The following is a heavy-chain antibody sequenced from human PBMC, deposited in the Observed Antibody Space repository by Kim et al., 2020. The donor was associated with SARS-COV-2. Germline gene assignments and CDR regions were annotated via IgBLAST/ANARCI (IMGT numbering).Heavy chain of an antibody. Sequence: GGSLRLSCAASGFTFSSYAMHWVRQALGKGLEWVAVISYDGSNKYYADSVKGRFTISRDNSKNTLYLQMNSLRAEDTAVYYCARDPEYYDFWSGCSAPYYDYYYYMDVWGKGTTVTVSS. D-gene: IGHD3-3*01. CDR3: ARDPEYYDFWSGCSAPYYDYYYYMDV. CDR2: ISYDGSNK. CDR1: GFTFSSYA. V-gene: IGHV3-30*04. J-gene: IGHJ6*03.